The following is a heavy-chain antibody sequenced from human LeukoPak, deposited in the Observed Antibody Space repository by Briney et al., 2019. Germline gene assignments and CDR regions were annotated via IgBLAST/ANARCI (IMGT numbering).Heavy chain of an antibody. D-gene: IGHD3-22*01. CDR2: IYYSGST. CDR1: GGSISSYY. V-gene: IGHV4-59*01. CDR3: ARGGGYYPFDY. Sequence: SETLSLTCTVSGGSISSYYWSWIRQPPGKGLEWIGYIYYSGSTNYNPSLKSRVPISVDTSKNQFSLKLSSVTAADTAVYYCARGGGYYPFDYWGQGTLVTVSS. J-gene: IGHJ4*02.